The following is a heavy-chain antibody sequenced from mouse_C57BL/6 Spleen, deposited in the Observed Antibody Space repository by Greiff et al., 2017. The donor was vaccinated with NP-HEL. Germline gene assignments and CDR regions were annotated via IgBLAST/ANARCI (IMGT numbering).Heavy chain of an antibody. J-gene: IGHJ2*01. D-gene: IGHD1-1*02. CDR3: ASGGDYGVFDY. CDR1: GYTFTRYW. V-gene: IGHV1-59*01. CDR2: IDPSDSYT. Sequence: QVQLQQPGAELVRPGTSVKLSCKASGYTFTRYWMHWVKQRPGQGLEWIGVIDPSDSYTNYNQKFKGKATLTVATSSSTAYMQLSSLTSEDSAVYYCASGGDYGVFDYWGQGTTLTVSS.